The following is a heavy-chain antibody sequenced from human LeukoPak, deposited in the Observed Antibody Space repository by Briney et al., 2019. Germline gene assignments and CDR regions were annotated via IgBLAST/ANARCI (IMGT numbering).Heavy chain of an antibody. Sequence: GGSLRLSCAASGFTFSSYWMHWVRQAPGKGLVWVSRINSDGSSTSYADSVKGRFTISRDNAKNTLYLQMNSLRAEDTAVYYCARDLGQYYYDSSGLGFDCWGQGTLVTVSS. CDR2: INSDGSST. J-gene: IGHJ4*02. V-gene: IGHV3-74*01. D-gene: IGHD3-22*01. CDR1: GFTFSSYW. CDR3: ARDLGQYYYDSSGLGFDC.